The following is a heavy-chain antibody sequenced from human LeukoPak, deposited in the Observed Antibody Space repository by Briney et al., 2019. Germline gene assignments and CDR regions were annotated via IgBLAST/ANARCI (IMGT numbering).Heavy chain of an antibody. D-gene: IGHD5-18*01. CDR3: AREYSYGYYDY. Sequence: SETLSLTCTVSGGSISSYYWSWIRQPPGKGLEWIGYTYYSGSTNYNPSLKSRVTISVDTSKNQFSLKLSSVTAADTAVYYCAREYSYGYYDYWGQGTLVTVSS. J-gene: IGHJ4*02. CDR1: GGSISSYY. V-gene: IGHV4-59*01. CDR2: TYYSGST.